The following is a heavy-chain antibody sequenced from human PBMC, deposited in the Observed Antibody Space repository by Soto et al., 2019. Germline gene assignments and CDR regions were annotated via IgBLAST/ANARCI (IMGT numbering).Heavy chain of an antibody. D-gene: IGHD3-9*01. CDR3: ARLYYDILTGYHSFDY. J-gene: IGHJ4*02. Sequence: SETPSLTCAVSGGSISSGGYSWSWIRQPPGKGLEWIGYIYHSGSTYYNPSLKSRVTISVDTSKNQFSLKLSSVTAADTAVYYCARLYYDILTGYHSFDYWGQGTLVTVSS. V-gene: IGHV4-61*08. CDR1: GGSISSGGYS. CDR2: IYHSGST.